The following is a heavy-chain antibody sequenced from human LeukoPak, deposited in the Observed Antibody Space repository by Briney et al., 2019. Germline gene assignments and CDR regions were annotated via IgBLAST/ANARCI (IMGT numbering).Heavy chain of an antibody. CDR3: AKNCPVAESSWYLNGCDY. Sequence: GGSLRLSCAASGFTSSSYGMHWVRQAPGKGLEWVAVISYDGSNKYYADSVKGRFTISRDNSKNTLYLQMNSLRAEDTAVYYCAKNCPVAESSWYLNGCDYWGQGTLVTVSS. CDR2: ISYDGSNK. D-gene: IGHD6-13*01. CDR1: GFTSSSYG. J-gene: IGHJ4*02. V-gene: IGHV3-30*18.